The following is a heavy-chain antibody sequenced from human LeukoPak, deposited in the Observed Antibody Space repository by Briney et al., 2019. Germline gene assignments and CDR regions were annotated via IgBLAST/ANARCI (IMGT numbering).Heavy chain of an antibody. CDR1: GGSISSSSYY. CDR3: ATQYYYGSGSYYRDYYYYMDV. CDR2: IYYSGST. J-gene: IGHJ6*03. Sequence: SETLSLTCTVSGGSISSSSYYWGWIRQPPGKGLEWIGSIYYSGSTYYNPSLKSRVTISVDTSKNQFSLKLSSVTAADTAVYYCATQYYYGSGSYYRDYYYYMDVWGKGTTVTISS. V-gene: IGHV4-39*01. D-gene: IGHD3-10*01.